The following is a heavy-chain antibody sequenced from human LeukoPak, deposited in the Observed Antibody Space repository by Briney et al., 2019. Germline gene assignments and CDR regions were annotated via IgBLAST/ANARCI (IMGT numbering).Heavy chain of an antibody. V-gene: IGHV3-23*01. CDR1: GFTFSSYA. CDR2: ISGSGGST. CDR3: AKLLYWGSDYFDC. D-gene: IGHD7-27*01. Sequence: SGGPLRLSCAASGFTFSSYAMSWVRQAPGKGLEWVSAISGSGGSTYYADYVKGRFTISRDNSKNTLYLQMNSLRAEDTAVYYCAKLLYWGSDYFDCWGQGTLVTVSS. J-gene: IGHJ4*02.